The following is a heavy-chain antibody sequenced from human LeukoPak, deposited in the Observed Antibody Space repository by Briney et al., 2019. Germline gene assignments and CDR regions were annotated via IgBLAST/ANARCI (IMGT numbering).Heavy chain of an antibody. Sequence: GASVKVSCKVSGYTLTELSMHWVRQAPGNGLEWMGGFDPEDGETVYAQKFQGRVTITTDESTGTVYMELSSLRSEDTAVYYCARAPYYSSQTFDFWGQGTLVTVSS. CDR1: GYTLTELS. V-gene: IGHV1-24*01. D-gene: IGHD5-18*01. CDR3: ARAPYYSSQTFDF. CDR2: FDPEDGET. J-gene: IGHJ4*02.